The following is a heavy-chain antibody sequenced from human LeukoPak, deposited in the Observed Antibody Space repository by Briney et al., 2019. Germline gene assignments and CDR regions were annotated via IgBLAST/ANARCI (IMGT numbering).Heavy chain of an antibody. Sequence: SETLSLTCTVSGGSISSSSYYWGWIRQPPGKGLEWIGSIYYSGSTYYNPSLKSRVTISVDTSKNQFSLKLSSVTAADTAVYYCARAPSHSSSWYGYWGQGTLVTVSS. D-gene: IGHD6-13*01. J-gene: IGHJ4*02. CDR3: ARAPSHSSSWYGY. CDR2: IYYSGST. CDR1: GGSISSSSYY. V-gene: IGHV4-39*07.